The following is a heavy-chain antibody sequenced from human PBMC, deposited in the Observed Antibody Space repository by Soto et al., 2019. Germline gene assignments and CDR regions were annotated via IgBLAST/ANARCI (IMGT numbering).Heavy chain of an antibody. D-gene: IGHD4-17*01. J-gene: IGHJ6*02. CDR3: AKGYGVTTALYYYYYGMDV. Sequence: GGSLRLSCAASGFTFDDYAMHWVRQAPGKGLEWVSGISWNSGSIGYADSVKGRFTISRDNAKNSLYLQMNSLRAEDTALYYCAKGYGVTTALYYYYYGMDVWGQGTTVTVSS. V-gene: IGHV3-9*01. CDR1: GFTFDDYA. CDR2: ISWNSGSI.